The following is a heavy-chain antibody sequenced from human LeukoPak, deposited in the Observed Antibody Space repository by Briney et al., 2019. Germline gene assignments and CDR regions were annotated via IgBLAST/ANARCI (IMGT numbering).Heavy chain of an antibody. CDR3: ARDLAGTVALDY. D-gene: IGHD6-19*01. CDR2: ISYDGSNT. V-gene: IGHV3-30-3*01. Sequence: GGSLRLSCAASGFTFSTYAMHWVRQAPGKGLEWVALISYDGSNTFYADSVKGRFTISRDNSDNTLYLQMNSLTAEDTAVYYCARDLAGTVALDYWGQGTLVTVSS. J-gene: IGHJ4*02. CDR1: GFTFSTYA.